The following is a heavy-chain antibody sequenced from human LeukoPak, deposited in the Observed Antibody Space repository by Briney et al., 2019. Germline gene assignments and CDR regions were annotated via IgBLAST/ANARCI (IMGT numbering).Heavy chain of an antibody. CDR1: GYTFTGYY. Sequence: ASVKVSRKASGYTFTGYYMHWVRQAPGQGLEWMGWISAYNGNTNYAQKLQGRVTMTTDTSTSTAYMELRSLRSDDTAVYYCARGGSYGGNLNYWGQGTLVTVSS. CDR2: ISAYNGNT. CDR3: ARGGSYGGNLNY. J-gene: IGHJ4*02. V-gene: IGHV1-18*04. D-gene: IGHD4-23*01.